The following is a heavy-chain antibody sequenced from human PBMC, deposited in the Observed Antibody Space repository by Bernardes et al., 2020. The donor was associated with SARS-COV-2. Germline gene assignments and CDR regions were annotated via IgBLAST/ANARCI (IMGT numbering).Heavy chain of an antibody. J-gene: IGHJ4*02. V-gene: IGHV3-15*01. CDR2: ITSNTEGGTT. Sequence: GWSLRLSCAASGFTFINAWMTWVRQAPGKGLEWIGRITSNTEGGTTDYAAPVRGRFTISRDDSKSTVYLQMSSLKTEDTGVYYCTAVKNPAGYWGQGTPVTVSS. CDR1: GFTFINAW. CDR3: TAVKNPAGY. D-gene: IGHD2-15*01.